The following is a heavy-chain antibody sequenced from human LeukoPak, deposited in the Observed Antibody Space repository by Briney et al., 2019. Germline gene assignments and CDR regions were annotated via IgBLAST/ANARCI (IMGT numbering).Heavy chain of an antibody. CDR2: ISGSGGST. D-gene: IGHD3-10*01. V-gene: IGHV3-23*01. CDR3: AKDGNYYGSGKYTWFDP. Sequence: GGSLRLSCAASGFTFSSYAMSWVRQAPGKGLEWVSAISGSGGSTYYADSVKGRFTISRDNSKNTLYLQMNRLRAEDTAVSSCAKDGNYYGSGKYTWFDPWGQGTLVTVSS. J-gene: IGHJ5*02. CDR1: GFTFSSYA.